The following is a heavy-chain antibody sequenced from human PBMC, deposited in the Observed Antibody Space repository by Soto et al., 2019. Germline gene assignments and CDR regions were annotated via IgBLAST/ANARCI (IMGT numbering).Heavy chain of an antibody. V-gene: IGHV5-10-1*01. CDR1: GYSFTSYW. CDR2: IDPSDSYT. D-gene: IGHD1-26*01. CDR3: ARLSYKWPWGATREFDY. J-gene: IGHJ4*01. Sequence: GESLKISCKGSGYSFTSYWISWVRQMPGKGLEWMGRIDPSDSYTNYSPSFQGHVTISADKSISTAYLQWSSLKASDTAMYYCARLSYKWPWGATREFDYWGQGTLVTVS.